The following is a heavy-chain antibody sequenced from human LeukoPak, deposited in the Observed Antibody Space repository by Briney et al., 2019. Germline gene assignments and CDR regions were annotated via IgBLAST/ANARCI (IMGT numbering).Heavy chain of an antibody. Sequence: GGSLRLSCAAYGFTFSSYGMSWVRQAPGKGLEWVSAISGSGGSTYYADSVRGRFTISRDNSKNTLYLQMDNLRAEDTAVYYCAKRGAEVGETVAPGDYWGQGTLLTVSS. J-gene: IGHJ4*02. CDR3: AKRGAEVGETVAPGDY. V-gene: IGHV3-23*01. D-gene: IGHD1-26*01. CDR2: ISGSGGST. CDR1: GFTFSSYG.